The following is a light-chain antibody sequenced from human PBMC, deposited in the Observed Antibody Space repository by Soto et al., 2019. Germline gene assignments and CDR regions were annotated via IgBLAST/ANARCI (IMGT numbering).Light chain of an antibody. CDR2: GAS. CDR1: QSPRPKN. Sequence: EIVLTQSPGTLSLSPGNRATPSRSARQSPRPKNFAWYQQRPGQALMLLIYGASSRATGIPDRFSGSGSGTDFTLTISRLEPEDFAVYYCQQFDNSLWTFRQGTKVDIK. V-gene: IGKV3-20*01. J-gene: IGKJ1*01. CDR3: QQFDNSLWT.